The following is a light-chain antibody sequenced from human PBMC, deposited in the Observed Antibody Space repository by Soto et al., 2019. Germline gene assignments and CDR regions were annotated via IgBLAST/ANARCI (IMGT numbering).Light chain of an antibody. CDR1: QDISNF. Sequence: TQSPSFLSASVGDRVTITCRASQDISNFLAWYQQKPGQAPRLLMYGTSSRATAIPDRFSGSGSGTNFTLTINRLQTEDFAVYYCQQHQTSRTFGQGTKVEIK. V-gene: IGKV3D-15*01. CDR3: QQHQTSRT. CDR2: GTS. J-gene: IGKJ1*01.